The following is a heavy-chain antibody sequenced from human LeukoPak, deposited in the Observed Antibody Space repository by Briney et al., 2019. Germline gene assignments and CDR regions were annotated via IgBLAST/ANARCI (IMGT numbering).Heavy chain of an antibody. CDR2: INSAGDNI. J-gene: IGHJ4*02. CDR3: ATSRVFDY. CDR1: GFTFSDYF. V-gene: IGHV3-11*04. Sequence: GGSVRLSCVASGFTFSDYFMSWTRQAPGKGLEWLSFINSAGDNIYYADSVKGRFTISRGNAKKTLYLEMNSLRMEDTAIYYCATSRVFDYWGQGTLVTVSS.